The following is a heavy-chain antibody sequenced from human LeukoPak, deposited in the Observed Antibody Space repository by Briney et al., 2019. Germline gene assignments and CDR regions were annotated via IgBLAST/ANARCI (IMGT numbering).Heavy chain of an antibody. CDR1: GFTFSSYG. Sequence: GGSLRLSCAASGFTFSSYGMHWVRQDPGKGLEWVAVISYDGSNKYYADSVKGRFTISRDNSKNTLYLQMNSLRAEDTAVYYCARDALRYCSSTSCYLFDPWGQGTLVTVSS. V-gene: IGHV3-30*03. D-gene: IGHD2-2*01. CDR2: ISYDGSNK. CDR3: ARDALRYCSSTSCYLFDP. J-gene: IGHJ5*02.